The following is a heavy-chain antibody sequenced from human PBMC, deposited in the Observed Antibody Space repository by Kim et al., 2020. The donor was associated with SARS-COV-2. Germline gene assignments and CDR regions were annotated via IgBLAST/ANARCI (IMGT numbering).Heavy chain of an antibody. CDR3: ARRYSNYWYFDL. Sequence: SNPALTSRVTMSVDTSKNQFSLRLNSVTAADAAMYYCARRYSNYWYFDLWGRGTLVTVSS. J-gene: IGHJ2*01. V-gene: IGHV4-59*08. D-gene: IGHD4-4*01.